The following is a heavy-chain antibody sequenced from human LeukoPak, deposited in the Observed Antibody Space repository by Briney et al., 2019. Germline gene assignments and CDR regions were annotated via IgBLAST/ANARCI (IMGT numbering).Heavy chain of an antibody. D-gene: IGHD3-10*01. V-gene: IGHV4-59*12. CDR3: ARGMVRGVWGSNWFDP. Sequence: SETLSLTCTVSGGSISSYYWSWIRQPPGKGLEWIGYIYYSGSTNYNPSLKSRVTISVDTSKNQFSLKLSSVTPEDTAVYYCARGMVRGVWGSNWFDPWGQGTLVTVSS. J-gene: IGHJ5*02. CDR2: IYYSGST. CDR1: GGSISSYY.